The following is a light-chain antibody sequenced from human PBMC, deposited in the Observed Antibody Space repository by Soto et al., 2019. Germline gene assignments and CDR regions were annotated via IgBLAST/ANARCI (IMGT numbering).Light chain of an antibody. Sequence: EIVMTQSPATLSVSPGERATLSCRASQSVRGNLAWYQHKPGQPPRLLIYGASTRATGIPGSFSGSGSGTEFTLTISSLQSEDFAVYYCQHYYNWPRTFGQGTKVDIK. V-gene: IGKV3-15*01. CDR3: QHYYNWPRT. CDR2: GAS. J-gene: IGKJ1*01. CDR1: QSVRGN.